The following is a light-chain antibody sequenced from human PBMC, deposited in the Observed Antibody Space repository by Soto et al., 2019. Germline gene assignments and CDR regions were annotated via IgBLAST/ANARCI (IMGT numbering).Light chain of an antibody. CDR3: QQYGSSPWT. CDR1: QSVSSSY. V-gene: IGKV3-20*01. Sequence: TQSAATLSVSPGERATLSCRSSQSVSSSYLAWYQQKPGQAPRLLIYGASSRATGIPDRFSGSGSGTDFTLTISRLEPEDFAVYYCQQYGSSPWTFGQGTKVDIK. J-gene: IGKJ1*01. CDR2: GAS.